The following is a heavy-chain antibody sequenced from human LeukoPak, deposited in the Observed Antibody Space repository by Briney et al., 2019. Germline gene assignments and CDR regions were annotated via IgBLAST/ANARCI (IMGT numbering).Heavy chain of an antibody. J-gene: IGHJ4*02. CDR2: ISGGAENA. V-gene: IGHV3-23*01. CDR1: GFTFSTCA. Sequence: GGSLRLSCAASGFTFSTCAMNWVRQAPGKGLEWVSTISGGAENAYYADSVKGRFTISRDNSKNRLYLQMNSLSAEDTAVYYCAKWDTDRSGYPTYYFDCWGQGTLVTVSS. D-gene: IGHD3-22*01. CDR3: AKWDTDRSGYPTYYFDC.